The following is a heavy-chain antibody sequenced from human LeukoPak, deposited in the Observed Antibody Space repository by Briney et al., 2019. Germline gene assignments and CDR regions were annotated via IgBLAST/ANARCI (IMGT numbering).Heavy chain of an antibody. J-gene: IGHJ4*02. Sequence: PGGSLRLSCAASGFTFSSYGMHWVRQAPGKGLEWVAFIRYDGSNKYYADSVKGRFTISRDNSKNTLYLQMNSLRAEDTAVYYCAKDLEDIVVVPAAPFDYWGQGTLVTVSS. CDR1: GFTFSSYG. CDR2: IRYDGSNK. V-gene: IGHV3-30*02. CDR3: AKDLEDIVVVPAAPFDY. D-gene: IGHD2-2*01.